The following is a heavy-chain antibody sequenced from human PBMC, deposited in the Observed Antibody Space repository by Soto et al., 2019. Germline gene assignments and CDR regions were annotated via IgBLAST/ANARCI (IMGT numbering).Heavy chain of an antibody. D-gene: IGHD2-2*01. CDR2: MNTNSGNT. J-gene: IGHJ5*02. CDR3: ARVGFRCSSTSCYDQGWFDP. V-gene: IGHV1-8*01. CDR1: GYTFTSYD. Sequence: QVQLVQSGAEVKKPGASVKVSCKASGYTFTSYDINWVRQATGQGLEWMGWMNTNSGNTGYAQKFQGRVTMTRNTSISTAYMELSSLRSEDTAVYYCARVGFRCSSTSCYDQGWFDPWGQGTLVTVSS.